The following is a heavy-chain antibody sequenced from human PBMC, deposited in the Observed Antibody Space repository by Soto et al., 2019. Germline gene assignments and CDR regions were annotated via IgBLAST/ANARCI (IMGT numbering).Heavy chain of an antibody. CDR1: GFTFSSYA. J-gene: IGHJ4*02. D-gene: IGHD3-22*01. Sequence: PGGSLRLSCAASGFTFSSYAMSWVRQSPGKGLEWVSAISGSGGSTYYADSVKGRFTISRDNSKNTLYLQMNSLRAEDTAVYYCAKEGDYDSSGYYYYWGQGTLVTVSS. CDR3: AKEGDYDSSGYYYY. CDR2: ISGSGGST. V-gene: IGHV3-23*01.